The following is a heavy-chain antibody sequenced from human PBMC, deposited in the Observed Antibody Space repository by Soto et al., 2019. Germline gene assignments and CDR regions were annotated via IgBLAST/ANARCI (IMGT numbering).Heavy chain of an antibody. CDR2: ISGSGGST. Sequence: AGGSLRLSCAASGFTFSSYAMSWVRQAPGKGLEWVSAISGSGGSTYYADSVKGRFTISRDNSKNTLYLQMNSLRAEDTAVYYCAKASWYCSSTSCYVGYWGQGTLVTVSS. CDR3: AKASWYCSSTSCYVGY. V-gene: IGHV3-23*01. CDR1: GFTFSSYA. J-gene: IGHJ4*02. D-gene: IGHD2-2*01.